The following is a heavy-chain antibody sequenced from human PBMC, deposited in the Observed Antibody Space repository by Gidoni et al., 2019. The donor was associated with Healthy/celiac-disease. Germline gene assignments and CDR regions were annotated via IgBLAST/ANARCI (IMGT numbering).Heavy chain of an antibody. CDR2: ISYDGSNK. D-gene: IGHD3-10*01. Sequence: QVQLVESGGGVVQPGSSLRLSCAASGFTFSSYGMHWVRQAPGKGVEWVAVISYDGSNKYYADSVKGRFTISRDNSKNTLYLQMNSLRAEDTAVYYCATRGVWFRELLDWGQGTLVTVSS. V-gene: IGHV3-30*03. J-gene: IGHJ4*02. CDR3: ATRGVWFRELLD. CDR1: GFTFSSYG.